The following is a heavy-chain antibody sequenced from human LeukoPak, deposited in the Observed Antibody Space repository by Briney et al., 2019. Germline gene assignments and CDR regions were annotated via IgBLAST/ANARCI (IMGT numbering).Heavy chain of an antibody. V-gene: IGHV4-38-2*01. CDR3: ARGPDSYGYSGY. CDR1: GYSISSGYY. D-gene: IGHD5-18*01. J-gene: IGHJ4*02. Sequence: SETLSLTCVVSGYSISSGYYWGWIRQPPGKGLEWIGSIYHSGSTYYNPSLKSRVTISVDTSKNQLSLKLSSVTAADTAVYYCARGPDSYGYSGYWGQGTLVTVSS. CDR2: IYHSGST.